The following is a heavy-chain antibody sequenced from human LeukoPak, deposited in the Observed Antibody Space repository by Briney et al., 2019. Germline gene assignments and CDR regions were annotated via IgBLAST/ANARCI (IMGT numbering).Heavy chain of an antibody. Sequence: SETLSLTCTVSGGSLSSYYWSWIRQPPGKGLEWIGYIYYSGSTNYNPSLKSRVTISVETSKNQFSLKLSSVTAAVTAVYYCARQSSGWYPYYFDYWGQGTLVTVSS. J-gene: IGHJ4*02. V-gene: IGHV4-59*01. D-gene: IGHD6-19*01. CDR3: ARQSSGWYPYYFDY. CDR2: IYYSGST. CDR1: GGSLSSYY.